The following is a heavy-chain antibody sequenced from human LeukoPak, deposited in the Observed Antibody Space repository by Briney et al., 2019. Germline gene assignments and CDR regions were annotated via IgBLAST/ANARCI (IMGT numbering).Heavy chain of an antibody. CDR2: INHSGST. CDR3: ARGLRQWLAFDAFDI. CDR1: GGSFTDYY. V-gene: IGHV4-34*01. D-gene: IGHD6-19*01. J-gene: IGHJ3*02. Sequence: SETLSLTCAVYGGSFTDYYWSWIRQPPGKGLEWIGEINHSGSTNYNPSLKSRVTISVDTSKNQFSLKLSSVTAADTAVYYCARGLRQWLAFDAFDIWGQGTVVTVSS.